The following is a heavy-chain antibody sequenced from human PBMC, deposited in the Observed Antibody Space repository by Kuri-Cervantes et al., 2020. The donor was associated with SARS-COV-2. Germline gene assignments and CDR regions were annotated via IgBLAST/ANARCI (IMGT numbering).Heavy chain of an antibody. Sequence: SETLSLTCGVSGASFGNYYWSWVRQPPGKGMEWIGDIIYSGSTNSSPSLKSQVTISVDTSKNQFSLNLASVTAADTVVYHCARLRRRNRDWLATGYYMDVWGKGTKVTVSS. CDR2: IIYSGST. CDR1: GASFGNYY. CDR3: ARLRRRNRDWLATGYYMDV. V-gene: IGHV4-34*12. D-gene: IGHD3-9*01. J-gene: IGHJ6*03.